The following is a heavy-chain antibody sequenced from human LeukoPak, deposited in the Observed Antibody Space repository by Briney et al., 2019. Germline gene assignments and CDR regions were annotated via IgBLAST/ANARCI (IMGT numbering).Heavy chain of an antibody. V-gene: IGHV4-59*12. J-gene: IGHJ3*02. D-gene: IGHD3-16*01. CDR3: ARDRRWYDYVWGSPDAFDI. Sequence: SETLSLTCTVSGGSISSYYWSWIRQPPGKGLEWIGYIYYSGSTNYNPSLKSRVTVSVDTSKNQFSLKLSSVTAADTAVYYCARDRRWYDYVWGSPDAFDIWGQGTMVTVSS. CDR1: GGSISSYY. CDR2: IYYSGST.